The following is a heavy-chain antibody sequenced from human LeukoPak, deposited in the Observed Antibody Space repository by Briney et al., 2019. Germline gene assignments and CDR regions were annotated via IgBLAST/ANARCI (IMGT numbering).Heavy chain of an antibody. CDR1: GGSISSSSYY. CDR2: IYYSGST. J-gene: IGHJ6*03. D-gene: IGHD5-18*01. Sequence: SETLSLTCTVSGGSISSSSYYWGWIRQPPGKGLEWIGSIYYSGSTYYNPSLKSRVTISVDTSKNQFSLKLSSVTAADTAVYYCARVQTDRIQLWLLHYYYYMDVWGKGTTVTVSS. V-gene: IGHV4-39*07. CDR3: ARVQTDRIQLWLLHYYYYMDV.